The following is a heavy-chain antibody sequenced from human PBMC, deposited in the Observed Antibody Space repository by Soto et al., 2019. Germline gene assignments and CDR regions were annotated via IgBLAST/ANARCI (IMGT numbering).Heavy chain of an antibody. D-gene: IGHD2-8*01. CDR3: ARDGGVYAPYYYYYGMDV. CDR1: GYTFTSYY. CDR2: INPSGGST. J-gene: IGHJ6*02. V-gene: IGHV1-46*01. Sequence: ASVKVSCKASGYTFTSYYMHWVRQAPGQGLEWMGIINPSGGSTSYAQKFQGRVTMTRDTSTSTVYMELSSLRSEDTAVYYCARDGGVYAPYYYYYGMDVWGQGTTVTV.